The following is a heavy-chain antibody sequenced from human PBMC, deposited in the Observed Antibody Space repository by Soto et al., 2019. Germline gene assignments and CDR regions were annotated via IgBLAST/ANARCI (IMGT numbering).Heavy chain of an antibody. CDR3: ARDRSRRGWCGASDW. J-gene: IGHJ4*02. Sequence: EVQLVESGGDLVQPGGSLRLSCAASGFTFSNFWMSWVRQAPGKGLEWVANIKHDGSEKNYVDSVKGRFTISRDNAKNWLCMKMRSLRADDTAVYYCARDRSRRGWCGASDWWGQGTRVNVSS. CDR1: GFTFSNFW. CDR2: IKHDGSEK. D-gene: IGHD3-10*01. V-gene: IGHV3-7*01.